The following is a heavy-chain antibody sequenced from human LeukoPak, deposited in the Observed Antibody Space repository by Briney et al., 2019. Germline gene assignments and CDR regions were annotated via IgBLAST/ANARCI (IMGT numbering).Heavy chain of an antibody. D-gene: IGHD2-2*02. Sequence: PGASVKVSCKASGGTFSSYAISWVRQAPGQGLEWMGGIIPIFGTANYAQKFQGRVTITTDESTSTAYMELSSLRSEDTAVYYCARTKMDGFGAYCSSTSCYKGYYYYMDVWGKGTTVTVSS. J-gene: IGHJ6*03. V-gene: IGHV1-69*05. CDR2: IIPIFGTA. CDR1: GGTFSSYA. CDR3: ARTKMDGFGAYCSSTSCYKGYYYYMDV.